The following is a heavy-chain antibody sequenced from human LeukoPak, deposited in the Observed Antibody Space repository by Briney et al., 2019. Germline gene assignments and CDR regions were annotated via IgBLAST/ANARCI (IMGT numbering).Heavy chain of an antibody. CDR3: ARDNSGGAYVGGPGGIDG. CDR1: GGSISSYY. D-gene: IGHD2-21*01. Sequence: PSETLSLTCTVSGGSISSYYWSWIRQPPGKGLEWIGYIYYSGSTNYNPSLNTPVTITVDTSTNQFYLKLSSVTGSDTAVYYSARDNSGGAYVGGPGGIDGWGQGTPVTVSS. J-gene: IGHJ6*02. CDR2: IYYSGST. V-gene: IGHV4-59*12.